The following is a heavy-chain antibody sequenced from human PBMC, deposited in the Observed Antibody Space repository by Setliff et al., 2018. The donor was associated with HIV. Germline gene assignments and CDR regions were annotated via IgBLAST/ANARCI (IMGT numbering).Heavy chain of an antibody. CDR1: GFTFSSYA. J-gene: IGHJ3*02. D-gene: IGHD5-12*01. CDR2: ISGSGVTS. CDR3: AKGRYGGYDWGTLEI. V-gene: IGHV3-23*01. Sequence: GGSLRLSCAASGFTFSSYAMNWVRQAPGKGLEWVSAISGSGVTSHYADSVKGRFTISRDNSKNTLYLQMNSLRAEDTAVYYCAKGRYGGYDWGTLEIWGQGTMVTVSS.